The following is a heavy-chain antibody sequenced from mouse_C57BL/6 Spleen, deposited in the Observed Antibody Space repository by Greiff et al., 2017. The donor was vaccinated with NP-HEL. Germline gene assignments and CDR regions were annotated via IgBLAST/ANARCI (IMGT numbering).Heavy chain of an antibody. J-gene: IGHJ1*03. CDR2: IDPSASYP. V-gene: IGHV1-59*01. Sequence: QVQLQQPGAELVRPGTSVKLSCKASGYTFTSYWMHWVKQSPGQGLEWIGVIDPSASYPNYNQPLKGKATLTVDTTSSTAYMQLSSLTSEDSAVYYCARDDLFVWGTGTTVTVSS. CDR3: ARDDLFV. CDR1: GYTFTSYW.